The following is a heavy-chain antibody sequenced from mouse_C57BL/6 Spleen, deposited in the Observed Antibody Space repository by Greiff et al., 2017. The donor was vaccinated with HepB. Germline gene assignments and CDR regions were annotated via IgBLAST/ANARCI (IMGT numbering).Heavy chain of an antibody. CDR3: ARNDEVYYGSSYAY. D-gene: IGHD1-1*01. J-gene: IGHJ2*01. CDR1: GFSLTSYA. Sequence: VKLVESGPGLVAPSQSLSITCTVSGFSLTSYAISWVRQPPGKGLEWLGVIWTGGGTNYNSALKSRLSISKDNSKSQVFLKMNSLQTDDTARYYCARNDEVYYGSSYAYWGQGTTLTVSS. V-gene: IGHV2-9-1*01. CDR2: IWTGGGT.